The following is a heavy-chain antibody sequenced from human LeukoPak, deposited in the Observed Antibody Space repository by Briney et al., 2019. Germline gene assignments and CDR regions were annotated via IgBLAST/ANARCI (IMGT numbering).Heavy chain of an antibody. J-gene: IGHJ3*02. D-gene: IGHD3-3*01. Sequence: SSETLSLTCTVSGGSISSSSYYWGWIRQPPGKGLEWIGSIYYSGSTYYNPPLKSRVTISVDTSKNQFSLKLSSVTAADTAVYYCARQPDYDFWSGYSNGAFDIWGQGTMVTVSS. V-gene: IGHV4-39*01. CDR2: IYYSGST. CDR1: GGSISSSSYY. CDR3: ARQPDYDFWSGYSNGAFDI.